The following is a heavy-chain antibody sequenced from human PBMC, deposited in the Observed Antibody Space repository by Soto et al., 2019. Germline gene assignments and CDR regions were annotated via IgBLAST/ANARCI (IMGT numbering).Heavy chain of an antibody. CDR2: ISAYNGNT. D-gene: IGHD3-22*01. CDR3: ARVPSYYYDSSGYLFDY. CDR1: GYTFTSYG. Sequence: ASVKVSCKASGYTFTSYGISWVRQAPGQGLEWMGWISAYNGNTNYAQKLQGRVTMTTDTSTSTAYMELRSLRSDDTAVYYCARVPSYYYDSSGYLFDYWGQGTLVTVSS. V-gene: IGHV1-18*01. J-gene: IGHJ4*02.